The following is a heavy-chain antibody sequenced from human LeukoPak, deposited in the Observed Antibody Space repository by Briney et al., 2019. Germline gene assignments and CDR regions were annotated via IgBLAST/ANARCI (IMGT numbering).Heavy chain of an antibody. V-gene: IGHV4-4*07. CDR3: AREKYYYDLDY. J-gene: IGHJ4*02. CDR1: GGSISSYC. D-gene: IGHD3-22*01. Sequence: KSSETLPLTCTVSGGSISSYCWSWIRQPAGKGLEWIGRIYTSGSTNYNPSLKSRVTMSVDTSKNQFSLKLSSVTAADTAVYYCAREKYYYDLDYWGQGTLVTVSS. CDR2: IYTSGST.